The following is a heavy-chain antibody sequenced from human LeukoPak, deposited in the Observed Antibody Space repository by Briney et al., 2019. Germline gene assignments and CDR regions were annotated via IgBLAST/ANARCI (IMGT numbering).Heavy chain of an antibody. V-gene: IGHV1-69*05. J-gene: IGHJ5*02. CDR1: GGTFSSYA. D-gene: IGHD2-8*01. Sequence: SVKVSCKASGGTFSSYAISWVRRAPGQGLEWMGRIIPIFGTANYAQKFQGRVTITTDESTSTAYMELSSLRSEDTAVYYCARKGYCTNGVCYPSNWFDPWGQGTLVTVSS. CDR2: IIPIFGTA. CDR3: ARKGYCTNGVCYPSNWFDP.